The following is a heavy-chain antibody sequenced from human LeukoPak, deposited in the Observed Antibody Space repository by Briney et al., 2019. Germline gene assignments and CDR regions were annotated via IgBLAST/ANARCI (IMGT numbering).Heavy chain of an antibody. Sequence: GGSLRLSCTSSGITYSRYVMGWLRQAPGKGPEWVSTISASGGTTYYADSVQGRFTISRDNSKNTLYLQMNSLRAEDTAVYYCARDLPTSYPYGDYMAEDYWGQGTLVTVSS. CDR3: ARDLPTSYPYGDYMAEDY. J-gene: IGHJ4*02. CDR2: ISASGGTT. V-gene: IGHV3-23*01. CDR1: GITYSRYV. D-gene: IGHD4-17*01.